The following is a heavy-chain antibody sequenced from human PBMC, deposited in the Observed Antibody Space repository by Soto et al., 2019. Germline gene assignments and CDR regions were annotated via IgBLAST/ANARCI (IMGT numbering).Heavy chain of an antibody. J-gene: IGHJ4*02. D-gene: IGHD5-18*01. V-gene: IGHV4-31*03. CDR1: GGSINSGGYC. CDR2: ISYGGST. CDR3: SRGILV. Sequence: QVQLQESGPGLVKPSQTLSLTCTVSGGSINSGGYCWSWIRQHPGKGLDWIGCISYGGSTSYNPSLKSRVTISVDTSKNQFSLKLTSATAADTAVYYCSRGILVWGQGALITVSS.